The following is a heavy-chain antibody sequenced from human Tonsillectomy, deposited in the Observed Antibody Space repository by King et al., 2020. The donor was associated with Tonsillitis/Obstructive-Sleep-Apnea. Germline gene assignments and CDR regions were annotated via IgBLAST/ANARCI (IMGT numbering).Heavy chain of an antibody. J-gene: IGHJ5*02. CDR3: ARLEVVVVSGAIPPGKNWFDP. V-gene: IGHV5-51*03. Sequence: QLVQSGAEVKKPGESLKISCKSSGYSFSSYWIGWVRQMPGKGLEWMGIIYPGDSDTRYSPSFQGQVTISADKSINTAYLQWNSLKAPDTAMYYCARLEVVVVSGAIPPGKNWFDPWGQGTLVTVSA. CDR2: IYPGDSDT. CDR1: GYSFSSYW. D-gene: IGHD2-2*01.